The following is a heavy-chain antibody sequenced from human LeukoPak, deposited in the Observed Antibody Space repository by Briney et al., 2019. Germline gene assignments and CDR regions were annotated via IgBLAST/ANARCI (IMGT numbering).Heavy chain of an antibody. D-gene: IGHD3-9*01. V-gene: IGHV4-39*07. J-gene: IGHJ4*02. Sequence: SETLSLTCTVSGGSISSSSYYWSWVRQPPGKGLEWIGSIYYSGSTYYNPSLKSRVTISVDTSKNQFSLKLSSVTAADTAVYYCARDSDAYDILTGYHGDYWGQGTLVTVSS. CDR3: ARDSDAYDILTGYHGDY. CDR1: GGSISSSSYY. CDR2: IYYSGST.